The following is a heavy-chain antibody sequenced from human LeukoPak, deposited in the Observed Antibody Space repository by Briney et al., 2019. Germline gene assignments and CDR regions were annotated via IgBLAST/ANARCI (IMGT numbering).Heavy chain of an antibody. CDR3: ARDCSTTSCYETGWFYP. D-gene: IGHD2-2*01. V-gene: IGHV4-61*02. Sequence: PSETLSLTCTVSGGSISSDNNYWSWIRQPAGKGLEGIGRIHTSGSTNHNPSLNSRVTISIDTSKNQFSLKLSSVTAADTAMYYCARDCSTTSCYETGWFYPWGQGTLVTVSS. CDR2: IHTSGST. CDR1: GGSISSDNNY. J-gene: IGHJ5*02.